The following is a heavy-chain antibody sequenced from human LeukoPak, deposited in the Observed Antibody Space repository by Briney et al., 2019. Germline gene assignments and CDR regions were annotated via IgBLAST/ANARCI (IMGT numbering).Heavy chain of an antibody. CDR2: IKQDGSEK. D-gene: IGHD6-19*01. Sequence: GSLSLSCAASGFTFSSYWMSWVRQAPGKGLEWVANIKQDGSEKYYVDSVKGRFTISRDNAKNSLYLQMNSLRAEDTAVYYCARGGEDSSGWLYYYYGMDVWGQGTTVTVSS. CDR1: GFTFSSYW. V-gene: IGHV3-7*01. J-gene: IGHJ6*02. CDR3: ARGGEDSSGWLYYYYGMDV.